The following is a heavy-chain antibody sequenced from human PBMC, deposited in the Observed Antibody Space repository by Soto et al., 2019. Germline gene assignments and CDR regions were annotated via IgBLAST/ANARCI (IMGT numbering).Heavy chain of an antibody. CDR2: TYYRSKWYN. J-gene: IGHJ6*02. V-gene: IGHV6-1*01. CDR3: EKKLEYCGNDPNSHYDMDV. D-gene: IGHD2-21*01. Sequence: SQTLSLTCAISGDSVSSNSAAWNWIRQSPSRGLEWLGRTYYRSKWYNDYAVSVKSRITINPDTSKNQFSLQLNSVTPEDTAVYYCEKKLEYCGNDPNSHYDMDVWAQGTTVTVSS. CDR1: GDSVSSNSAA.